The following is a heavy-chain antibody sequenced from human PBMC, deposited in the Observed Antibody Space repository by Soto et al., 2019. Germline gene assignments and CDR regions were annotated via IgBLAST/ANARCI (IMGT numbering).Heavy chain of an antibody. CDR2: ISYDGSNK. CDR1: GFTFSSYG. D-gene: IGHD5-18*01. V-gene: IGHV3-30*03. Sequence: PGGSLRLSCAASGFTFSSYGMHWVRQAPGKGLEWVAVISYDGSNKYYADSVKGRFTISRDNSKNMLYLQMNSLRAEDTAVYYCETRGDTAKAHYYYGMDVWGQGTTVTVSS. J-gene: IGHJ6*02. CDR3: ETRGDTAKAHYYYGMDV.